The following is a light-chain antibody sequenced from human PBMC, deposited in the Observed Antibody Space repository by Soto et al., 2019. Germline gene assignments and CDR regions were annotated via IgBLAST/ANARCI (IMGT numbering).Light chain of an antibody. CDR1: SSDVGGYNY. CDR3: SSYTSSSTRV. J-gene: IGLJ1*01. CDR2: DVS. V-gene: IGLV2-14*01. Sequence: QSVLTQAASVSGSPGQSITISCTGTSSDVGGYNYVSWYQQHPGKAPKLMIYDVSNRPSGVSNRFSGSKSGNTASLSISGFQAEDEADYYCSSYTSSSTRVFGPGTKVPVL.